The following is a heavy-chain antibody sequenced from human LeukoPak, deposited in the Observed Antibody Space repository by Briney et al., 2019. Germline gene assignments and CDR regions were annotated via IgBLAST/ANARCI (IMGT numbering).Heavy chain of an antibody. Sequence: PGGSLRLSWAASGFTFSNAWMSWVRQAPGKGLEWVGHIKSKTAGGTADYAAPVKGRFSISRDDSQNTLYVQMNCLRTEDTGVYYCTHLGSGWYVRDWGRGTLVTVSS. CDR1: GFTFSNAW. CDR2: IKSKTAGGTA. V-gene: IGHV3-15*01. J-gene: IGHJ4*02. D-gene: IGHD6-19*01. CDR3: THLGSGWYVRD.